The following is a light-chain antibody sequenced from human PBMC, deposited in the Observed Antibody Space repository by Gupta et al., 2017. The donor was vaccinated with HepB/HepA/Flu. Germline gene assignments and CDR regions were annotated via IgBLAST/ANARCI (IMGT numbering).Light chain of an antibody. J-gene: IGKJ3*01. CDR2: GAS. CDR1: QSVSSN. CDR3: QQYNNWPPELT. Sequence: EIVMTQSPATLSVSPGERATLSCRASQSVSSNLAWYQQKPGQAPRLLIYGASTRATGIPARFSGSGSGTEFXLTISSXQSEDFAVYYCQQYNNWPPELTFGXGTKVDIK. V-gene: IGKV3-15*01.